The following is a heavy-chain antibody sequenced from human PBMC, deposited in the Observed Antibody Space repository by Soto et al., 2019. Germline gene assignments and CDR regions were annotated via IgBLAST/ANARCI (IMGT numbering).Heavy chain of an antibody. Sequence: GASVKVSCKASGYTFTGYYMHWVRQAPGQGLEWMGWINPNSGGTNYAQKFQGWVTMTRDTSISTAYMELSRLRSDDTVVYYCARGGFYDILTGYYNGDAFDIWGQGTMVTVSS. J-gene: IGHJ3*02. V-gene: IGHV1-2*04. CDR2: INPNSGGT. CDR1: GYTFTGYY. D-gene: IGHD3-9*01. CDR3: ARGGFYDILTGYYNGDAFDI.